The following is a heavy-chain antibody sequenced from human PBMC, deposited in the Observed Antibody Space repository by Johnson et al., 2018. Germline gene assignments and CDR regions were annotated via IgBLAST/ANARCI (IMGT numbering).Heavy chain of an antibody. V-gene: IGHV3-30*18. CDR3: AKNGDLVDYYYYRDV. CDR1: GFTFSSYG. D-gene: IGHD4-17*01. CDR2: ISYDGSNK. J-gene: IGHJ6*03. Sequence: QVQLVQSGGGVVQPGRSLRLSCAASGFTFSSYGMHWVRQAPGKGLEWVAVISYDGSNKYYADSVRGRFTISRDNSKNTLYLQMNSLRAEDTAVYYCAKNGDLVDYYYYRDVWGNGTTVTVSS.